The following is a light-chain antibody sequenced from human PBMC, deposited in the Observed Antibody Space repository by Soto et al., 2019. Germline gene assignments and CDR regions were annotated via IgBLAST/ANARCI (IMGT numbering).Light chain of an antibody. J-gene: IGKJ4*01. CDR1: QVITNF. CDR3: QKYNSAPLT. CDR2: SAS. Sequence: IELTQSPSSLSTSVGDRVTLTCRASQVITNFLAWYQQKPGKVPRLLIYSASTLQSGVPSRFSGSGSGTEFTLTISSLKPEDVGTYYCQKYNSAPLTFGGGTKVDIK. V-gene: IGKV1-27*01.